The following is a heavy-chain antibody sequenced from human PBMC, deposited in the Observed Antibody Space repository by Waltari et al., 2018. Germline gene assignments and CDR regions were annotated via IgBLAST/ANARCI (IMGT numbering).Heavy chain of an antibody. CDR3: AKIGVSGHWYFDL. CDR1: SNCP. J-gene: IGHJ2*01. CDR2: ISTSGDLT. Sequence: SNCPMSWVRQTPGKGLQWVSSISTSGDLTYYADSVRGRFTVSRDNSKNTLYLQMNSLRAEDTATYYCAKIGVSGHWYFDLWGRGTLVTVSS. D-gene: IGHD6-19*01. V-gene: IGHV3-23*01.